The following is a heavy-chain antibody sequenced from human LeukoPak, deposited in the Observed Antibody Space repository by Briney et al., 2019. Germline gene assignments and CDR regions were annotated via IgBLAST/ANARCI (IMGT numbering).Heavy chain of an antibody. J-gene: IGHJ6*04. Sequence: GGSLRLSCAASGFTFSSYGMHWVRQAPGKGLEWVAVISYDGSNKYYADSVKGRFTISRDNSKNTLYLQMNSLRAEDTAVYYCATPLSSSWSDYYYGMDVWGKGTAVTVSS. V-gene: IGHV3-30*03. D-gene: IGHD6-13*01. CDR2: ISYDGSNK. CDR3: ATPLSSSWSDYYYGMDV. CDR1: GFTFSSYG.